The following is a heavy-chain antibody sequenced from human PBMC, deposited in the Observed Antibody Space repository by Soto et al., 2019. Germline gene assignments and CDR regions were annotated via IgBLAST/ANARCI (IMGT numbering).Heavy chain of an antibody. CDR3: ARRGPGTYFDY. D-gene: IGHD6-13*01. CDR1: GFTFSSYA. Sequence: GGSLRLSCAGSGFTFSSYAMRWVRQAPGKGLEWVSAISGSGDSTYYTDSVKGRFTISRDNSKNMLYLQMNSLRAEDTAVYYCARRGPGTYFDYWGQGTLVTVSS. J-gene: IGHJ4*02. V-gene: IGHV3-23*01. CDR2: ISGSGDST.